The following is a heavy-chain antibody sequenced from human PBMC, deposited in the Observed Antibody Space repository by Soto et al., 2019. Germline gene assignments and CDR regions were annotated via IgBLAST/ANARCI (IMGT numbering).Heavy chain of an antibody. CDR2: ISSSGSTI. V-gene: IGHV3-11*01. CDR3: ARDPSIAVAGIDAFDI. CDR1: GFTFSDYY. D-gene: IGHD6-19*01. J-gene: IGHJ3*02. Sequence: GGSLRLSCAASGFTFSDYYMSWIRQAPGKGLEWVSYISSSGSTIYYADSVKGRFTISRDNAKNSLYLQMNSLRAEDTAVYYCARDPSIAVAGIDAFDIWGQGTMVTVPS.